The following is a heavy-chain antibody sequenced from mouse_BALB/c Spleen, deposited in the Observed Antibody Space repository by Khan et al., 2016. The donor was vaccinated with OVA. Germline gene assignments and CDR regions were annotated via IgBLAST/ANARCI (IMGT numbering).Heavy chain of an antibody. CDR3: TRRAYYYDSEGFAY. V-gene: IGHV5-6*01. CDR2: VSTGGSYT. CDR1: GFTFSTYG. D-gene: IGHD1-1*01. Sequence: EVHLVESGGDLVKPGGSLKLSCAASGFTFSTYGMSWVRQTPDRRLEWVATVSTGGSYTYYPDSVKGRFTISRDNAKNTLSLQMNSLKSEDTAMVYCTRRAYYYDSEGFAYWGQVTLVTVSA. J-gene: IGHJ3*01.